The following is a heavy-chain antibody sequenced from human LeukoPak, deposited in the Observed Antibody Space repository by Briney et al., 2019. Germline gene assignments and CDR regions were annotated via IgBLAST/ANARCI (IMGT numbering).Heavy chain of an antibody. CDR1: GGSISSGSYY. D-gene: IGHD6-13*01. V-gene: IGHV4-61*02. CDR2: IYTSGST. J-gene: IGHJ5*02. CDR3: ARGALPGYSSSWWEYNWFDP. Sequence: SQTLSLTCTVSGGSISSGSYYWSWIRQPAGKGLEWIGRIYTSGSTNYNPSLKSRVTISVDTSKNQFSLKLSSVTAADTAVYYCARGALPGYSSSWWEYNWFDPWGQGSLVTVCS.